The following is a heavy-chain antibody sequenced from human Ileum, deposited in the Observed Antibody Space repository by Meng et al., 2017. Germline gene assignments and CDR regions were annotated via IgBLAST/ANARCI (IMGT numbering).Heavy chain of an antibody. J-gene: IGHJ4*02. CDR1: GGSISSGDYY. CDR3: ARGAYLGSGYYFDY. CDR2: TYYSGST. V-gene: IGHV4-30-4*01. Sequence: QVQLQESGPGLVKPSQTLSLTCTVSGGSISSGDYYWSWIRQPPGKGLEWIGYTYYSGSTYYNPYLKSRVTISVDTSKNQFSLKLSSVTAADTAVYFCARGAYLGSGYYFDYWGQGALVTVSS. D-gene: IGHD3-10*01.